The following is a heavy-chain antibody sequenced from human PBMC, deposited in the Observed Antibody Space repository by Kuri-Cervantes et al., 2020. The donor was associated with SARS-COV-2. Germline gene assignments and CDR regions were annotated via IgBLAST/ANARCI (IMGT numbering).Heavy chain of an antibody. CDR3: AREGLAAAAIFDY. D-gene: IGHD6-13*01. CDR2: ISSSSSYI. V-gene: IGHV3-21*01. CDR1: GFTFSSYS. Sequence: GESLKISCAASGFTFSSYSMNWVRQAPGKGLEWVSSISSSSSYIYYADSVKGRFTISRDNSKNTLYLQMNSLRAEDTAVYYCAREGLAAAAIFDYWGQGTLVTVSS. J-gene: IGHJ4*02.